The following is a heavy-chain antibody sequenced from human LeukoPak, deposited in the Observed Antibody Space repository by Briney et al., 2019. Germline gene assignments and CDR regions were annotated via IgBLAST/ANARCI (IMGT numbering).Heavy chain of an antibody. CDR2: IYPGDSDT. D-gene: IGHD6-19*01. CDR3: ARRHSSSGWWYGMDV. J-gene: IGHJ6*02. CDR1: GYSFTSYW. V-gene: IGHV5-51*01. Sequence: GESLKISCKGSGYSFTSYWIGWVRQMPGGGLEWMGIIYPGDSDTRYSPSFQGQVTISADKSISTAYLQWSSLKASDTAMYYCARRHSSSGWWYGMDVWGQGTTVTVSS.